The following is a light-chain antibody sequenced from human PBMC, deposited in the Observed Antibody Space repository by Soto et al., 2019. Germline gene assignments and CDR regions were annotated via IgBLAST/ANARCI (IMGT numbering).Light chain of an antibody. CDR2: EGS. CDR3: CSYAGSSTYV. CDR1: KNDIGVYNL. Sequence: QSGLTQPPSASGSPGQSVTISCTGTKNDIGVYNLVSWYQQHPGKAPKLMIYEGSKRPSGVSNRFSGSKSGNTASLTISGLQAEDEADYYCCSYAGSSTYVFGTGTKVTVL. J-gene: IGLJ1*01. V-gene: IGLV2-23*01.